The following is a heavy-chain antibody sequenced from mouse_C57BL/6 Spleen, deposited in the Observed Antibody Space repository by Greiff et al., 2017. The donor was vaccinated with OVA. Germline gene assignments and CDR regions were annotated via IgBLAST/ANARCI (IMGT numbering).Heavy chain of an antibody. CDR2: INPNNGGT. J-gene: IGHJ4*01. D-gene: IGHD2-1*01. CDR1: GYTFTDYN. V-gene: IGHV1-22*01. Sequence: EVQLQQSGPELVKPGASVKMSCKASGYTFTDYNMHWVKQSHGKSLEWIGYINPNNGGTSYNQKFKGKATLTVNKASSTAYMERRSLTSEDSAVYYCAIEGSDYYGNPYAMDYWGQGTSVTVSS. CDR3: AIEGSDYYGNPYAMDY.